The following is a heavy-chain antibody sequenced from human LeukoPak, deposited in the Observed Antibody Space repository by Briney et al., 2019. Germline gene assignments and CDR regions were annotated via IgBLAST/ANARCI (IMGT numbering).Heavy chain of an antibody. V-gene: IGHV4-31*03. D-gene: IGHD3-22*01. CDR2: IYYSGST. CDR1: GGSISSGGYY. J-gene: IGHJ4*02. Sequence: RASETLSLTCTVSGGSISSGGYYWSWIRQHPGKGLEWIGYIYYSGSTYYNPSLKSRFTISADTSKNQFSLKLSSVTAADTAVYYCARDRNYYDSSGFDYWGQGTLVTVSS. CDR3: ARDRNYYDSSGFDY.